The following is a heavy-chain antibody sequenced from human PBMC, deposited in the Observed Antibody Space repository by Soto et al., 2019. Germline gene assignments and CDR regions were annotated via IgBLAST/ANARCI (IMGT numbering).Heavy chain of an antibody. CDR1: GYTFSDFD. CDR3: ARGNPFNYAGFDV. V-gene: IGHV1-8*01. D-gene: IGHD3-16*01. Sequence: QAHLEQSGAELKRPGASVKVSCKASGYTFSDFDINWLRQASGQGPEWMGWMNAKSGDTFFPQRFLGKVNMTWDTTLSTAYMEVGSLTLHDTAIYYCARGNPFNYAGFDVWGQGTTVAVSS. CDR2: MNAKSGDT. J-gene: IGHJ6*02.